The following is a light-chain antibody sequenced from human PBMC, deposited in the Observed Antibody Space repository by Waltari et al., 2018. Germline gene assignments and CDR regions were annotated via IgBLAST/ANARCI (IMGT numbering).Light chain of an antibody. Sequence: QSVLPQPPSASGTPGQSATISCSGSSSNIGDNVVNWYQQLPGKAPKLLIYRNDQRPSGVPDRFSASKSGTSASLAISGLQSEDEADYYCAAWDDRMNGHWVFGGGTKVTVL. CDR1: SSNIGDNV. J-gene: IGLJ3*02. CDR3: AAWDDRMNGHWV. V-gene: IGLV1-44*01. CDR2: RND.